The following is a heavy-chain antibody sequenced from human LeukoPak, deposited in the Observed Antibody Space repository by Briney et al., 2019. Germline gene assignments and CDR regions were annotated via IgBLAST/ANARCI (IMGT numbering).Heavy chain of an antibody. CDR2: ISYDGIKK. J-gene: IGHJ4*02. CDR1: GFTFSSYR. Sequence: PGRSLRLSCAASGFTFSSYRMHWVRQAPGKGLEWVAVISYDGIKKYYVDPVNGRFNISRDNSRNPLYVEMDTLSAEDTAVYYCARDHGYGSGTYLDHWGQGTLVTVSS. V-gene: IGHV3-30*01. CDR3: ARDHGYGSGTYLDH. D-gene: IGHD3-10*01.